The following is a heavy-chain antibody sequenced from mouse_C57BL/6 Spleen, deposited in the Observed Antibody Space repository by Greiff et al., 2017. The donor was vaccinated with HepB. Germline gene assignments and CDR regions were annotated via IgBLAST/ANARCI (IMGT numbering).Heavy chain of an antibody. Sequence: EVQLVESGGGLVKPGGSLKLSCAASGFTFSSYAMSWVRQTPEKRLEWVATISDGGSYTYYPDNVKGRFTISRDNAKNNRYLQMSHLKSEDTAMYDCASYRYDYDAMAYWGQGTLVTVSA. CDR2: ISDGGSYT. V-gene: IGHV5-4*01. J-gene: IGHJ3*01. CDR3: ASYRYDYDAMAY. D-gene: IGHD2-4*01. CDR1: GFTFSSYA.